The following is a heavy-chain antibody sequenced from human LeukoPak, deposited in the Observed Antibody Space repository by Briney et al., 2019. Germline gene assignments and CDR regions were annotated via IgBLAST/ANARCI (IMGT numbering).Heavy chain of an antibody. Sequence: PGGSLRLSCAASGFTFSDAYMSWIRQAPGKGLEWVSYISTSGNSIFYADSVKGRFTISRDNAKNSLYLQMNGLRAEDTAFYYCARVSRTTGILWGQGTLVTVSS. D-gene: IGHD4-11*01. J-gene: IGHJ4*02. V-gene: IGHV3-11*01. CDR1: GFTFSDAY. CDR2: ISTSGNSI. CDR3: ARVSRTTGIL.